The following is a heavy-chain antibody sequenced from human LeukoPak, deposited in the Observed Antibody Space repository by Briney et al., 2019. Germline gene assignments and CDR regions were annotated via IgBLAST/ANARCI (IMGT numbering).Heavy chain of an antibody. D-gene: IGHD4-11*01. J-gene: IGHJ4*02. CDR3: TSDPLPSTVPTQNYDY. Sequence: PGGSLRLSCVASGFTFSRFGMHWVRQAPGKGLEWVAVTSYDGSKKFYADSVKGRFTVSRDNSKNTLYLQMSSLRAGDTAVYYCTSDPLPSTVPTQNYDYWGQGTLVTVSS. CDR2: TSYDGSKK. CDR1: GFTFSRFG. V-gene: IGHV3-30*03.